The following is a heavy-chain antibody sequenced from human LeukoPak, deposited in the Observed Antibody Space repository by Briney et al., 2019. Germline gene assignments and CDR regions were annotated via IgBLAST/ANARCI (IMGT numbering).Heavy chain of an antibody. CDR1: GFTFDDYA. CDR2: ISWNSGSI. CDR3: ARGHYYSIVAPLDY. V-gene: IGHV3-9*01. J-gene: IGHJ4*02. D-gene: IGHD5-12*01. Sequence: GGSLRLSCAASGFTFDDYAMHWVRQAPGKGLEWVSGISWNSGSIGYADSVKGRFTISRDNSKNTLYLQMNSLRAEDTAVYYCARGHYYSIVAPLDYWGQGTLVTVSS.